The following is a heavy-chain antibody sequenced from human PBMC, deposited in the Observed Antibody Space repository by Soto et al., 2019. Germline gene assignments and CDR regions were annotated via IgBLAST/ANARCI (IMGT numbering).Heavy chain of an antibody. Sequence: GGSLRLSCAASGYTFSDYYMSWIGQAPGKGLEWISYIDTSGTKIYYADSVKGRFTITRDNAKNSLYLEMNSLRDEDTAVYYCASHYDMGSGYLSPVDYWGQGTLVTVSS. D-gene: IGHD3-3*01. J-gene: IGHJ4*02. CDR1: GYTFSDYY. CDR2: IDTSGTKI. V-gene: IGHV3-11*01. CDR3: ASHYDMGSGYLSPVDY.